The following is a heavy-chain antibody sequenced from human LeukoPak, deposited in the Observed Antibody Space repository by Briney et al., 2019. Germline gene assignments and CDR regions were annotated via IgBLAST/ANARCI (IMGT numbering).Heavy chain of an antibody. V-gene: IGHV4-59*01. D-gene: IGHD2-2*01. J-gene: IGHJ3*02. Sequence: NPSETLSLTCTVSGGSISSYYWGWIRQPPGKGLEWIGYIYYSGSTNYNPSLKSRVTISVDTSKNQFSLKLSSVTAADTAVYYCARGLPNDDAFDIWGQGTMVTVSS. CDR3: ARGLPNDDAFDI. CDR1: GGSISSYY. CDR2: IYYSGST.